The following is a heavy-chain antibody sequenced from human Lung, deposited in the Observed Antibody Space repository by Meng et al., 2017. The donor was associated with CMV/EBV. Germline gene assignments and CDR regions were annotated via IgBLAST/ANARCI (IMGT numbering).Heavy chain of an antibody. CDR1: GFTFSGSA. CDR3: TRHEREYYYGSSGTPYHYYYGMDV. D-gene: IGHD3-22*01. J-gene: IGHJ6*02. Sequence: GXSXKISXAASGFTFSGSAMHWVRQASGKGLEWVGRIRSKANSYATAYAASVKGRFTISRDDPKNTAYLQMNSLKTEDTAVYYCTRHEREYYYGSSGTPYHYYYGMDVWGQGXTVTVSS. CDR2: IRSKANSYAT. V-gene: IGHV3-73*01.